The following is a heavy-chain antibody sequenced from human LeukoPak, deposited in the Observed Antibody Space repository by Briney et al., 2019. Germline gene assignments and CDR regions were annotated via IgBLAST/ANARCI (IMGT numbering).Heavy chain of an antibody. Sequence: SETLSLTCAVYGGSFSGYYWSWIRQPPGKGLEWIGEISHSGSTNYNPSLKSRVTISVDTSKNQFSLKLSSVTAADTAVYYCADFGVVPYWGQGTLVTVSS. J-gene: IGHJ4*02. D-gene: IGHD3-3*01. CDR2: ISHSGST. CDR3: ADFGVVPY. CDR1: GGSFSGYY. V-gene: IGHV4-34*01.